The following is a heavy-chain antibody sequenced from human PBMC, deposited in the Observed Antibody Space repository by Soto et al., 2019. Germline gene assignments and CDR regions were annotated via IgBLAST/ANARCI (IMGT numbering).Heavy chain of an antibody. CDR1: GVSMSTSAYC. CDR2: VYYSGST. J-gene: IGHJ4*02. CDR3: ARHVSAVGRRGYFDF. Sequence: QVHLQESGPGLVNPSETLSLTCTVSGVSMSTSAYCWSWIRQHPGKGLEWIGYVYYSGSTFYNPSLMSRVTISVDTSKHQFSLKMTSVTAADTAMYYCARHVSAVGRRGYFDFWGLGTLVTVSS. D-gene: IGHD5-18*01. V-gene: IGHV4-31*03.